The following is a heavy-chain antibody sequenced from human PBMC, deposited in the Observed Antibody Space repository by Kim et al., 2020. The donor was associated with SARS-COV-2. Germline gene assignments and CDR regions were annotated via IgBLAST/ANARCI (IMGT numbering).Heavy chain of an antibody. J-gene: IGHJ6*02. D-gene: IGHD5-18*01. Sequence: DYAVSVKRRITTHPDTHKNQFSLQLNSVTPEDTAVYYCARGLWFYYYGMAVWGQGTTVTVSS. V-gene: IGHV6-1*01. CDR3: ARGLWFYYYGMAV.